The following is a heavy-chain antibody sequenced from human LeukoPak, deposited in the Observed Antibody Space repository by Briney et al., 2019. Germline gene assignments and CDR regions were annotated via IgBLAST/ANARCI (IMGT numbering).Heavy chain of an antibody. CDR2: ISGSGGST. CDR1: GFTFSSYA. J-gene: IGHJ4*02. V-gene: IGHV3-23*01. D-gene: IGHD1-26*01. Sequence: GGSLRLSCAASGFTFSSYAMSWVRQAPGKGLEWVSAISGSGGSTYYADSVKGRFTISRGNSKTTLYLQMNSLRAEDTAVYYCAKGPGGSYYSAPNDYWGQGTLVTVSS. CDR3: AKGPGGSYYSAPNDY.